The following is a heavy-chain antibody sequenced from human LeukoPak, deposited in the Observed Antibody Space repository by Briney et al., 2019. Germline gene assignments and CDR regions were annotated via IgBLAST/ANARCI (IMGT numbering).Heavy chain of an antibody. Sequence: GGSLRLSCAASGFTFSSYAMSWVRQAPGKGLDWVSLISDSVGGTYYADSVKGRFTISRDNSKNTLYLQMNSLRAEDTAVYYCAKGGSSGRYHLDFWGQGTLVTVSS. J-gene: IGHJ4*02. V-gene: IGHV3-23*01. D-gene: IGHD6-19*01. CDR3: AKGGSSGRYHLDF. CDR2: ISDSVGGT. CDR1: GFTFSSYA.